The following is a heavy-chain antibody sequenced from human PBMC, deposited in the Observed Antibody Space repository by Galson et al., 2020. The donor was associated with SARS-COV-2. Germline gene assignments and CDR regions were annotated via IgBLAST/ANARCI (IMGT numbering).Heavy chain of an antibody. V-gene: IGHV4-39*01. J-gene: IGHJ3*02. D-gene: IGHD3-22*01. CDR1: GGSISSSSYY. CDR2: IYYSGST. Sequence: SETLSLTCTVSGGSISSSSYYWGWIRQPPGKGLEWIGSIYYSGSTYYNPSLKSRVTISVDTSKNQFSLKLSSVTAADTAVYYCARPLYDSSGYYYFTFDIWGQGTMVTVSS. CDR3: ARPLYDSSGYYYFTFDI.